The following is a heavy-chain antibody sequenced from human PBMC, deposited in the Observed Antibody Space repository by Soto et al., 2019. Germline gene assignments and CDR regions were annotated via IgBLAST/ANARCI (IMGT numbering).Heavy chain of an antibody. V-gene: IGHV1-18*01. J-gene: IGHJ6*02. D-gene: IGHD5-18*01. CDR1: GYTFTSYG. CDR3: AREEDTAMVTPLYYYGMDV. CDR2: ISAYNGNT. Sequence: ASVKVSCKASGYTFTSYGISWVRQAPGQGLEWMGWISAYNGNTNYAQKLQGRVTMTTDTSTSTAYMELRSLRSDDTAVYYCAREEDTAMVTPLYYYGMDVWGQGTTVTVSS.